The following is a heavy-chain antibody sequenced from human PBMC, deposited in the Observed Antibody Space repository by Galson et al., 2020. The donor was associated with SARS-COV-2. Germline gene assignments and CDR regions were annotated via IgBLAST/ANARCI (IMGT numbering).Heavy chain of an antibody. CDR1: GYTFTSYG. D-gene: IGHD5-18*01. Sequence: ASVKVSCKASGYTFTSYGISWVRQAPGQGLEWMGWISAYNGNTNYAQKLQGRVTMTTDTSTSTAYMELRSLRSDDPAVYYCARAAAMVTGYAFDIWGQGTMVTVSS. V-gene: IGHV1-18*01. CDR3: ARAAAMVTGYAFDI. J-gene: IGHJ3*02. CDR2: ISAYNGNT.